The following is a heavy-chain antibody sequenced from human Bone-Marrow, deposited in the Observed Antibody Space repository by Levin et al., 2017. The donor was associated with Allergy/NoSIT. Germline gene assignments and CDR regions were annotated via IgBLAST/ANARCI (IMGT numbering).Heavy chain of an antibody. D-gene: IGHD6-19*01. CDR2: INSYGSTT. V-gene: IGHV3-74*01. CDR1: GFTFINYW. Sequence: PGGSLRLSCAASGFTFINYWMHWVRQAPGKGLVWVSRINSYGSTTTYADSVKGRFTVSRDNAKKMLYLQMNSLRAEDTAVYYCVREVEQGGWRPFGYWGQGTLVTVSS. CDR3: VREVEQGGWRPFGY. J-gene: IGHJ4*02.